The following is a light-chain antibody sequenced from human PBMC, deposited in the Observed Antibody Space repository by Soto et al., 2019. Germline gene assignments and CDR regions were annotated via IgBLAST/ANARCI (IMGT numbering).Light chain of an antibody. CDR2: ENN. V-gene: IGLV1-51*02. J-gene: IGLJ1*01. CDR3: GTWDSNLSADI. Sequence: QPVLTKAPSVSAAPGQKVTISCSGSSSNIGRTSVSWYQQHPETAPRLLIYENNKRPSGIPDRFSGSKSGTSATLVITGLQTGDEADYFCGTWDSNLSADIFGTGTKVTVL. CDR1: SSNIGRTS.